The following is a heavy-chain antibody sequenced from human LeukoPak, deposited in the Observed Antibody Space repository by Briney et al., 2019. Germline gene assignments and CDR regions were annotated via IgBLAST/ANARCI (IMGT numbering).Heavy chain of an antibody. CDR2: ISAYNGNT. D-gene: IGHD5-12*01. CDR3: ARAHGYGYDY. CDR1: GYTFTSYG. Sequence: AAVKVSCKASGYTFTSYGISWVRQAPGQGEEWMGCISAYNGNTNSAQTLQGRVTMTTDTSTSTAYMELRSLRSDDTAVYYCARAHGYGYDYWGQGTLVTVSS. J-gene: IGHJ4*02. V-gene: IGHV1-18*01.